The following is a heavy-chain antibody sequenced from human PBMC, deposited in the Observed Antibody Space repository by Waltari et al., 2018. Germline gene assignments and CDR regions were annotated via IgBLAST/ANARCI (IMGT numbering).Heavy chain of an antibody. D-gene: IGHD6-19*01. Sequence: QVQLVQSGSELKKPGASVKVSCKASGYTFTRHALNWVRQAPGQGLEWMGWINTNTGNPTYAQGFTGRFVFSLDTSVSTAYLQISSLKAEDTAVYYCARDQWLGKNYYYYGMDVWGQGTTVTVSS. J-gene: IGHJ6*02. CDR2: INTNTGNP. V-gene: IGHV7-4-1*02. CDR1: GYTFTRHA. CDR3: ARDQWLGKNYYYYGMDV.